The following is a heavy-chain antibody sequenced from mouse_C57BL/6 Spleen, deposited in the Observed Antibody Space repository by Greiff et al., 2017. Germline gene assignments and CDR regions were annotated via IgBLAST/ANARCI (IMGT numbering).Heavy chain of an antibody. CDR1: GYTFTSYN. CDR2: IYPGNGDT. V-gene: IGHV1-12*01. J-gene: IGHJ4*01. CDR3: AREGTTVVATRNYYAMDY. D-gene: IGHD1-1*01. Sequence: LQESGAELVRPGASVKMSCKASGYTFTSYNMHWVKQTPRQGLEWIGAIYPGNGDTSYNQKFKGKATLTVDKSSSTAYMQLSSLTSEDSAVYFCAREGTTVVATRNYYAMDYWGQGTSVTVSS.